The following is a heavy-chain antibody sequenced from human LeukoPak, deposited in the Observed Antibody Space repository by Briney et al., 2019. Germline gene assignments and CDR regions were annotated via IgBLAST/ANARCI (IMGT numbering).Heavy chain of an antibody. D-gene: IGHD3-22*01. CDR2: INPNSGGT. V-gene: IGHV1-2*02. CDR3: ARGYDSSGYFLFNYYFDY. J-gene: IGHJ4*02. CDR1: GYTFTGYY. Sequence: AASVKVSCKASGYTFTGYYMHWVRQAPGQGLEWMGWINPNSGGTNYAQKFQGRVTMTRDTSISTAYMELSRLRSDDTAVYYCARGYDSSGYFLFNYYFDYWGQGTLVTVSS.